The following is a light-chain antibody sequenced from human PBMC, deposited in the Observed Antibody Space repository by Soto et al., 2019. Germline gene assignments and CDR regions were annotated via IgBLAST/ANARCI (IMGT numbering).Light chain of an antibody. J-gene: IGLJ3*02. CDR3: SSYTNRNTVG. CDR2: DVT. V-gene: IGLV2-14*03. CDR1: SNDVCGYNY. Sequence: SALAQPASVSGSPGQSITIFFTGNSNDVCGYNYVSWYQQRPGKPPKLMIYDVTNRPSGVSNRFSGSKSGSTASLTISGLQAEDEGDYYCSSYTNRNTVGFGGGSKVTVL.